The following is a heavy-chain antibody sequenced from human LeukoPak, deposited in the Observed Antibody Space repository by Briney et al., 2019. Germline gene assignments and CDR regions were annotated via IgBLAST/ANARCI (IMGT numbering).Heavy chain of an antibody. V-gene: IGHV3-53*01. CDR3: ATKGSYARSYYFDY. CDR1: GFSVSSKY. CDR2: IYSSDSI. J-gene: IGHJ4*02. D-gene: IGHD2-15*01. Sequence: PGGSLRLSCAASGFSVSSKYMSWVRQAPGKGLEWVSVIYSSDSIYYADSVKGRFTISRDNSKNTLYLQMNSLRAEDTAVYYCATKGSYARSYYFDYWGQGALVTVSS.